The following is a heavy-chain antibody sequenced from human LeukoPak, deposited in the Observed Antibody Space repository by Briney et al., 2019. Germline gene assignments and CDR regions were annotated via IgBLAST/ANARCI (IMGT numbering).Heavy chain of an antibody. V-gene: IGHV4-31*03. D-gene: IGHD6-25*01. CDR2: IYYSGST. Sequence: SETLSLTCIVSGGSISSGGYYWNWIRQHPGKGLEWIGYIYYSGSTYYNPSLKSRVALSVDTSKNQFSLKLSSLTAADTAVYYCAKSREEIRGLDAFDIWGQGTMVTVSS. CDR3: AKSREEIRGLDAFDI. CDR1: GGSISSGGYY. J-gene: IGHJ3*02.